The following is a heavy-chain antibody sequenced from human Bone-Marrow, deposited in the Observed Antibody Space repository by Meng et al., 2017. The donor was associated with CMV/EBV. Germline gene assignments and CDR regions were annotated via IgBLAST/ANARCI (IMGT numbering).Heavy chain of an antibody. CDR2: IYYSGST. CDR1: GGSISSYY. V-gene: IGHV4-59*01. CDR3: ARALCSSCPLVDY. D-gene: IGHD6-13*01. J-gene: IGHJ4*02. Sequence: GSLRLSCTVSGGSISSYYWSWIRQPPGKGLEWIGYIYYSGSTNYNPSLKSRVTISVDTSKNQFSLKLSSVTAADTAVYYCARALCSSCPLVDYWGQATLVTFSS.